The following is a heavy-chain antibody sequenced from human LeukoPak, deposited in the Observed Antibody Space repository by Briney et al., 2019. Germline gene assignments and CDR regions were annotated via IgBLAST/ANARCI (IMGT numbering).Heavy chain of an antibody. CDR3: ARAVDTAMASDY. Sequence: GESLKISCKGSGYSFTSYWSGWVRQMPGKGLEWMGIIYPGDSDTRYSPSFQGLVTISADKSISTAYLQWSSLTASDTAMYYCARAVDTAMASDYWGQGTLVTVSS. V-gene: IGHV5-51*01. J-gene: IGHJ4*02. CDR1: GYSFTSYW. D-gene: IGHD5-18*01. CDR2: IYPGDSDT.